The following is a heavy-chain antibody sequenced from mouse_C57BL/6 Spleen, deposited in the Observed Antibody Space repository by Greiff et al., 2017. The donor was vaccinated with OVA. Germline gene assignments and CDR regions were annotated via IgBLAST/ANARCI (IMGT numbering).Heavy chain of an antibody. CDR2: IDPSDSYT. Sequence: QVQLQQPGAELVKPGASVKLSCKASGYTFTSYWMQWVKQRPGQGLEWIGEIDPSDSYTNYNQKFKGKATLTVDTSSSTAYMQLSHLTSEDSAVYYCARPQAPDWYFDVWGTGTTVTVSS. J-gene: IGHJ1*03. D-gene: IGHD3-2*02. CDR3: ARPQAPDWYFDV. V-gene: IGHV1-50*01. CDR1: GYTFTSYW.